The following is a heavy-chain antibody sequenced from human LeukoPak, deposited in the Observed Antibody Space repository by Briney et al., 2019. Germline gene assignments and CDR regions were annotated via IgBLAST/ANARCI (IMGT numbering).Heavy chain of an antibody. CDR3: AAGTAADF. J-gene: IGHJ4*02. V-gene: IGHV3-11*03. CDR1: GIPFSDYY. Sequence: PGGSLRLSCVVSGIPFSDYYMNWIRQAPGKGLEWISYISSSSSYTDYADSVKGRFTISRDNAKSALYLHLNSLRLEDTAVYYCAAGTAADFWGQGTLVTPSA. CDR2: ISSSSSYT. D-gene: IGHD6-13*01.